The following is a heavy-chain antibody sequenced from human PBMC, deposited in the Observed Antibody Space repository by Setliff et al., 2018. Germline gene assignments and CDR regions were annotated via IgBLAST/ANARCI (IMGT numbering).Heavy chain of an antibody. V-gene: IGHV3-74*03. J-gene: IGHJ6*03. Sequence: PGGSLRLSCAASGFTITNAWINWVRQAPGKGLEWVGRISRDQKTIQYADSVKGRFTISRDNAKNTVYLQMNSLRAEDTAIYYCARDLQGDGNYFMDVWGKGTTVTVSS. CDR2: ISRDQKTI. D-gene: IGHD1-1*01. CDR3: ARDLQGDGNYFMDV. CDR1: GFTITNAW.